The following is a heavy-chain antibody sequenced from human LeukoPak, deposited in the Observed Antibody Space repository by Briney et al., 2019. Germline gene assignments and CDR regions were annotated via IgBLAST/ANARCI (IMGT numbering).Heavy chain of an antibody. CDR1: GGSISSGTYY. Sequence: SETLSLTCTVSGGSISSGTYYWGWIRQSPGKMGLEWIGNIYYSGSTYYNPSLKSRATISVDTAKNQFSLRLTSVTAADTAVYYCATTYDILSGSAMGDYWGQGTLVTVSS. CDR3: ATTYDILSGSAMGDY. J-gene: IGHJ4*02. CDR2: IYYSGST. V-gene: IGHV4-39*01. D-gene: IGHD3-10*01.